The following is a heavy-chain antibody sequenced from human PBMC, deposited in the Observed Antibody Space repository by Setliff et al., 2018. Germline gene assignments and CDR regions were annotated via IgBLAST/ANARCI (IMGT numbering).Heavy chain of an antibody. CDR2: IYSGGSRT. J-gene: IGHJ4*02. Sequence: GGSLRLSCGVSGITFSSFWMSWVRQAPGKGLEWVSVIYSGGSRTYSADSVKGRFTIFRDNSRNTLHLQMNSLRAEDTAVYYCAKDQRESTGWFKLFDYWGQGVLVTVSS. D-gene: IGHD6-19*01. V-gene: IGHV3-23*03. CDR1: GITFSSFW. CDR3: AKDQRESTGWFKLFDY.